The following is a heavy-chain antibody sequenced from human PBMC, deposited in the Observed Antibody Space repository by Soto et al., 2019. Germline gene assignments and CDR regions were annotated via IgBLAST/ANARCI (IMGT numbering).Heavy chain of an antibody. CDR3: AKYRLYQRDYFHY. Sequence: PGGSLRLSCAASGFTFSSAAISWVRQAPGKGLEWVSAVSANGQGIYYADSVRGRFTISRDNSKNTVFLHMDSLSAEDTAVYYFAKYRLYQRDYFHYWGKGTLVTVSS. J-gene: IGHJ4*02. D-gene: IGHD2-2*02. CDR2: VSANGQGI. CDR1: GFTFSSAA. V-gene: IGHV3-23*01.